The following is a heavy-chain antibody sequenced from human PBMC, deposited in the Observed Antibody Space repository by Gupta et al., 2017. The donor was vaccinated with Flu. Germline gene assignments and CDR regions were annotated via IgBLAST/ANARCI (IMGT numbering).Heavy chain of an antibody. CDR3: AREGSFGECIFDV. CDR2: IYNTGTT. V-gene: IGHV4-61*02. D-gene: IGHD3-10*01. J-gene: IGHJ4*02. Sequence: QVQLQESGPGLVQPSQTLSLTCSVSGDSVSSGIYYWSWIRQPAGKRLEWIGRIYNTGTTTYNPSLQRRVTISRDTSKNQLYRRLSSVTAADTAFDEGAREGSFGECIFDVWGQGSLVTVSS. CDR1: GDSVSSGIYY.